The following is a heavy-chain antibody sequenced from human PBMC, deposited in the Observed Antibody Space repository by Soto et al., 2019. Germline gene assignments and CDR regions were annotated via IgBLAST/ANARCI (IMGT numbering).Heavy chain of an antibody. J-gene: IGHJ5*02. Sequence: EVQLVESGGGLVKPGGSLRLSCAASGFTFSTYSMNWVRQAPGKGLEWVSSSSSSSSYIYYADSVKGRCTISRDNAKNALYLQMNSLRAEDAAVYYGARDHDCVWGSEWASEPWGQGTLVTVSS. CDR3: ARDHDCVWGSEWASEP. D-gene: IGHD3-16*01. V-gene: IGHV3-21*01. CDR1: GFTFSTYS. CDR2: SSSSSSYI.